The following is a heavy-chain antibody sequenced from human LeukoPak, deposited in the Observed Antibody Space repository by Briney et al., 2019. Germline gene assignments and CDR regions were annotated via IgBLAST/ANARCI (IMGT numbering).Heavy chain of an antibody. V-gene: IGHV1-69*02. J-gene: IGHJ6*02. D-gene: IGHD5-18*01. CDR1: GGTFSSHT. CDR2: IVPLFGIV. CDR3: ARIPSGDVDTAMVMYYHYGMDV. Sequence: GSSVKVSCKASGGTFSSHTISWVRQAPEQGLEWMGRIVPLFGIVNYAEKFQDRATITADKSTSTAYMEVSSLRSEDTAVYYCARIPSGDVDTAMVMYYHYGMDVWGQGTTVTVSS.